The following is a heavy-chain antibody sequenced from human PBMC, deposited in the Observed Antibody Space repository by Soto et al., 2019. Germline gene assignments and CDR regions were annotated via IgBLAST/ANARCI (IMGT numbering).Heavy chain of an antibody. CDR2: ISSSSSYI. V-gene: IGHV3-21*01. D-gene: IGHD3-10*01. Sequence: GGSLRLSCAASGFTFSSYSMNWVRQAPGKGLEWVPSISSSSSYIYYADSVKGRFTISRDNAKNSLYLQMNSLRAEDTAVYYCARDNPPDFTMPYYFDYWGQGTLVTVSS. CDR1: GFTFSSYS. CDR3: ARDNPPDFTMPYYFDY. J-gene: IGHJ4*02.